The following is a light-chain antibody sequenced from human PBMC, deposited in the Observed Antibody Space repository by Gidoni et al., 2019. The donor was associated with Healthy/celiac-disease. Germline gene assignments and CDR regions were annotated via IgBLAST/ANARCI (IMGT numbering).Light chain of an antibody. CDR3: QVWDSSSDHVV. CDR2: DDS. J-gene: IGLJ2*01. Sequence: SYVLTQPPSVSVAPGQTARITCGGNNIVSKSVHWYQQKPGQAPVLVVYDDSDRPSWIPERFSGSNSGNTATLTISRVEAGDEADYYCQVWDSSSDHVVFGGGTKLTVL. CDR1: NIVSKS. V-gene: IGLV3-21*02.